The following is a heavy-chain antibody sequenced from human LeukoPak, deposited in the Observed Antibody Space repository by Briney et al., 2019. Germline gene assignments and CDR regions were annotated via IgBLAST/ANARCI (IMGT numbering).Heavy chain of an antibody. J-gene: IGHJ4*02. Sequence: GGSLRLSCAASGFTFSDYYMSWIRQAPGKGLEWVSYISSSGSTIYYADSVKGRFTISRDNAKNSLYLQMNSLRAEDTAVYYCARETSIYDYVWGSYRYYYWGQGTPVTVSS. V-gene: IGHV3-11*01. CDR1: GFTFSDYY. CDR3: ARETSIYDYVWGSYRYYY. D-gene: IGHD3-16*02. CDR2: ISSSGSTI.